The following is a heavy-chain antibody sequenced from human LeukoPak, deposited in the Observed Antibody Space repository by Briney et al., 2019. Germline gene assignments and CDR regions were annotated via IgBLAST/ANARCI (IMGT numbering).Heavy chain of an antibody. D-gene: IGHD3-3*01. CDR3: ARDPYDFWSGYDGYGMDV. CDR1: GGSISSYY. V-gene: IGHV4-4*08. Sequence: PSETLSLTCTVSGGSISSYYWSWIRQPPGKGLEWIGYIYTSGSTNYNPSLKSRVTMSVDTSKNQFSLKLSSVTAADTAVYYCARDPYDFWSGYDGYGMDVWGQGTTVTVSS. J-gene: IGHJ6*02. CDR2: IYTSGST.